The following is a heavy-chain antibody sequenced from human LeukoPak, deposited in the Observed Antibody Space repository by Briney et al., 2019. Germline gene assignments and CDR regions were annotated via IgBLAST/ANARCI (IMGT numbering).Heavy chain of an antibody. J-gene: IGHJ4*02. CDR3: ARVNEHFDWLIFDY. D-gene: IGHD3-9*01. V-gene: IGHV1-2*02. CDR2: INPNSGGT. Sequence: ASVTVSCKASGYTFTGYYMHWVRQAPGQGLEWMGWINPNSGGTNYAQKFQGRVTMTRDTSISTAYMELSRLRSDDTAVYYCARVNEHFDWLIFDYWGQGTLVTVSS. CDR1: GYTFTGYY.